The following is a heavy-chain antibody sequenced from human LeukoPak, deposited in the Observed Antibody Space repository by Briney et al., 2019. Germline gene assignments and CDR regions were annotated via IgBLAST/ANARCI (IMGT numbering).Heavy chain of an antibody. CDR2: IYPGDSDT. J-gene: IGHJ3*02. CDR1: GYSFTSYW. D-gene: IGHD2-2*01. CDR3: AVGYCSSTSCSPVDAFDI. V-gene: IGHV5-51*01. Sequence: GESLQISCKGSGYSFTSYWIGWVRQMPGKGLEWMGIIYPGDSDTRYSPSFQGQVTISADKSISTAYLQWSSLKASGTAMYYCAVGYCSSTSCSPVDAFDIWGQGTMVTVSS.